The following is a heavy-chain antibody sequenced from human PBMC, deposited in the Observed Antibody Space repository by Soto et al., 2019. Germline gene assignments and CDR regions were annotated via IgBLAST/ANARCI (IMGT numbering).Heavy chain of an antibody. CDR2: ISGSGGST. CDR1: GFTFSSYA. J-gene: IGHJ5*02. Sequence: EVQLLESGGGLVQPGGSLRLSCAASGFTFSSYAMSWVRQAPGKGLEWVSAISGSGGSTYYADSVKGRFTISRDNSKNTLYLQMNSLRAEDTAVYYCAKPGGLEWLLLAGNWFDPWGQGTLVTVSS. D-gene: IGHD3-3*01. CDR3: AKPGGLEWLLLAGNWFDP. V-gene: IGHV3-23*01.